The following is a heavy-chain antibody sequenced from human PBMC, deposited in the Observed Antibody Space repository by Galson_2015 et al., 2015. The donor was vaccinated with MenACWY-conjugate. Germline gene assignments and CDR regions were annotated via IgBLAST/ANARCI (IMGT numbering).Heavy chain of an antibody. J-gene: IGHJ4*02. Sequence: SLRLSCAASGFSFSNFGMHWVRQAPGKGLEWVAFIRYDGSKKYFADSVKGRFTISRDNSKNTLYLQLNSLRPEDTAVYYCAKKAHFDYWGQGTLVIVSS. CDR3: AKKAHFDY. CDR2: IRYDGSKK. V-gene: IGHV3-30*02. CDR1: GFSFSNFG.